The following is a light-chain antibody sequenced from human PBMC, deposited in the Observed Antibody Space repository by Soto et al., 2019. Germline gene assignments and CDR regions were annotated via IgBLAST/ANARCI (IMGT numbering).Light chain of an antibody. Sequence: GTLSLSPGERATLPCRASQMVASSSFAWTQQNPGQAPRSLLHGAPGRATGIPDRFSASGPGTDFPLTISRLEPEDFPVYFCQQNGNPPPTPFGQGTRVDIK. V-gene: IGKV3-20*01. CDR2: GAP. CDR3: QQNGNPPPTP. CDR1: QMVASSS. J-gene: IGKJ2*01.